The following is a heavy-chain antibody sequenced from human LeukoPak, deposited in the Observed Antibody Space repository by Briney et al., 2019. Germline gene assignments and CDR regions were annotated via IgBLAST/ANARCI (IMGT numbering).Heavy chain of an antibody. CDR1: GYTFTNYA. J-gene: IGHJ3*02. V-gene: IGHV7-4-1*02. D-gene: IGHD2-21*02. CDR2: INTNTGNP. Sequence: ASVKVSCKASGYTFTNYAMNWVRQAPGQGLEWMGWINTNTGNPTYAQGFTGRFVFSLDTSVSTAYLQISSLKAEDTAVYYCASYGGGDCYPFDAFDIWGQGTMVTVSS. CDR3: ASYGGGDCYPFDAFDI.